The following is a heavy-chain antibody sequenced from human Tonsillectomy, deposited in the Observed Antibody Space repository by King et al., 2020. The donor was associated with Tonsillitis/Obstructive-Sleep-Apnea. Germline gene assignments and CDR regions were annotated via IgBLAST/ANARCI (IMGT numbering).Heavy chain of an antibody. CDR1: GYTFTSYV. J-gene: IGHJ4*02. Sequence: QLVQSGSELKKPGASVKVSCKASGYTFTSYVINWVRQAPGQGLEWMGWINTNTGKSTYAQGFTGRFVLSLDTSVTTAYLQISSLKAEDTAVYYCARAQYAGPFVYWGQGTLVTVSS. CDR3: ARAQYAGPFVY. V-gene: IGHV7-4-1*02. CDR2: INTNTGKS. D-gene: IGHD6-13*01.